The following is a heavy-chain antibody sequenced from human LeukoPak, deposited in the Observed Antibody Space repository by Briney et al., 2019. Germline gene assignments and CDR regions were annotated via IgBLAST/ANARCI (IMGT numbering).Heavy chain of an antibody. J-gene: IGHJ4*02. D-gene: IGHD2/OR15-2a*01. Sequence: SETLSLTCTVSGDSISTSYWSWIRQPPGKGLEWIGYIYYSGRTIYNPSLKSRVTISVDTSISVDTSKNQFSLKLSSVTAADTAVYYCARRRKTLDLDYWGQGTLVTVSS. V-gene: IGHV4-59*08. CDR2: IYYSGRT. CDR1: GDSISTSY. CDR3: ARRRKTLDLDY.